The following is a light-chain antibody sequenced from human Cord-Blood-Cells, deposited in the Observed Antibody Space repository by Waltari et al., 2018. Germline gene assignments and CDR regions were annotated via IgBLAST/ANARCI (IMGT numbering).Light chain of an antibody. J-gene: IGLJ3*02. V-gene: IGLV2-14*01. Sequence: QSALTQPASVSGSPGQSITISCTGTSSDVGGYNYVSWYQQHPGKAPKLMIYDVSKRPSGVSNRFSGSTSGNTASLTISGLQAEDEADYYCSSYAGSNNLVFGGGTKLTVL. CDR2: DVS. CDR1: SSDVGGYNY. CDR3: SSYAGSNNLV.